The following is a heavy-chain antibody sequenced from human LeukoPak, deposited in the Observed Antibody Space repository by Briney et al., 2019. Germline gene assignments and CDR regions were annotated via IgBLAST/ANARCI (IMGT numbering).Heavy chain of an antibody. V-gene: IGHV4-31*03. CDR3: AREYSYSYYFDY. CDR2: IYYSGTT. D-gene: IGHD5-18*01. J-gene: IGHJ4*02. Sequence: NASETLSLTCTVSGGSISSGGYYWSWIRQHPGKGLEWLGYIYYSGTTYYNPSLKSRLTISVDTSKNQFSLKLSSVTAADTAVYYCAREYSYSYYFDYWGQGTLVTVSS. CDR1: GGSISSGGYY.